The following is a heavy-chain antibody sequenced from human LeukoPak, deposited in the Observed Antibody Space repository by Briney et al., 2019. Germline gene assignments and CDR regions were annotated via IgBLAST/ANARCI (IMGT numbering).Heavy chain of an antibody. V-gene: IGHV3-33*01. J-gene: IGHJ4*02. CDR1: GFTFSSYG. CDR3: ARTRGGYSGYGLDY. D-gene: IGHD5-12*01. CDR2: IWYDGSNK. Sequence: PGRSLRLSCAASGFTFSSYGMHWVRQAPGKGLEWVAVIWYDGSNKYYADSVKGRFTISRDNSKNTLYLQMNSLRAEDTAVYYCARTRGGYSGYGLDYWGQGTLVTVSS.